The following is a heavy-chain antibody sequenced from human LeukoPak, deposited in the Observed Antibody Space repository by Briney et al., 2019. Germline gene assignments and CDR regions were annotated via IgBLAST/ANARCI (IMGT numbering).Heavy chain of an antibody. CDR2: IYSGDNT. D-gene: IGHD3-16*01. CDR1: GFTVSNNY. V-gene: IGHV3-66*02. CDR3: AGRRVLDASFDY. Sequence: GGSLRLSCAASGFTVSNNYMSWVRQAPGKGLEWVSVIYSGDNTYYVESVKGRFTISRDNSKNTLFLQMNRLRAEDTAVYYCAGRRVLDASFDYWGQGTLATVSS. J-gene: IGHJ4*02.